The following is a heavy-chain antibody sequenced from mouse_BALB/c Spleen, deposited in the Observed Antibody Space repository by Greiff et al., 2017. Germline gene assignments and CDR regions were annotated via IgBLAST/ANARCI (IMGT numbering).Heavy chain of an antibody. V-gene: IGHV2-9*02. D-gene: IGHD2-14*01. Sequence: VQLQQSGPGLVAPSQSLSITCTVSGFSLTSYGVHWVRQPPGKGLEWLGVIWAGGSTNYNSALMSRLSISKDNSKSQVFLKMNSLQTDDTAMYYCARDKGYGKLYAMDYWGQGTSVTVSS. CDR3: ARDKGYGKLYAMDY. J-gene: IGHJ4*01. CDR2: IWAGGST. CDR1: GFSLTSYG.